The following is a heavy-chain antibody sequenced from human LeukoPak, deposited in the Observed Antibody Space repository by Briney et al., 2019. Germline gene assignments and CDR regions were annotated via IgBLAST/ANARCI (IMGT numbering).Heavy chain of an antibody. D-gene: IGHD4-17*01. CDR1: GFTFSSYW. J-gene: IGHJ6*02. V-gene: IGHV3-74*01. CDR2: INSDGSST. Sequence: GGSLRLSCAASGFTFSSYWMHWVRHAPGKGLVWVSRINSDGSSTSYADSVKGRFTISRDNAKITLYLQMNSLRAEDTAVYYCARDDGDLYYYGMDVWGQGTTVTVSS. CDR3: ARDDGDLYYYGMDV.